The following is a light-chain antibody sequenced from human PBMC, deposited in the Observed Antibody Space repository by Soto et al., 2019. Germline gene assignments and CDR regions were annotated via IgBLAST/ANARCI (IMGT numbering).Light chain of an antibody. CDR2: GAS. CDR1: QSVSSSY. CDR3: QQYGSSPRT. Sequence: EIVLTQSPGTLSLSPGERATLSCRASQSVSSSYLAWYQQKPGQAPRLLIYGASSRATGIPDRFSGSGSGTDFTLTISRVEPEDFAAYYCQQYGSSPRTLGEGTKVEIK. V-gene: IGKV3-20*01. J-gene: IGKJ1*01.